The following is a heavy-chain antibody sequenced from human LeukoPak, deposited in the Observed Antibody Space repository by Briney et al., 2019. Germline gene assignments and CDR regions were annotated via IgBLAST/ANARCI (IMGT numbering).Heavy chain of an antibody. D-gene: IGHD1-26*01. CDR2: IYHSGST. CDR1: GGSISSGGYS. Sequence: PSETLSLTCAVSGGSISSGGYSWSWIRQPPGKGLEWIGYIYHSGSTYYNPSLKSRVTISVDTSKNQFSLKLSSVTAADTAVYYCARDSGIVGATTQWGQGTLVTVSS. CDR3: ARDSGIVGATTQ. V-gene: IGHV4-30-2*01. J-gene: IGHJ4*02.